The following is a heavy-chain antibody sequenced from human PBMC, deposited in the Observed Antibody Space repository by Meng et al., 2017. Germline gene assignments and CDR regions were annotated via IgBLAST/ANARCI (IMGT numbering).Heavy chain of an antibody. CDR1: GGSISSYY. J-gene: IGHJ5*02. V-gene: IGHV4-59*12. D-gene: IGHD3-10*01. Sequence: SETLSLTCTVSGGSISSYYWSWIRQPPGKGLEWIGYIYYSGSTYYNPSLKSRVTISVDTSKNQFSLKLSSVTAADTAVYYCAREGRYYGSGSYYRGINWFDPWGQGTLVTVSS. CDR3: AREGRYYGSGSYYRGINWFDP. CDR2: IYYSGST.